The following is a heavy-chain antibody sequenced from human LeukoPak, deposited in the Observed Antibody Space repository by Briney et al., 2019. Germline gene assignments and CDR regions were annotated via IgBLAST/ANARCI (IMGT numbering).Heavy chain of an antibody. CDR2: VSDGGLST. Sequence: PGGSLRLSCAASGFTFSSYAMSWVRQAPGRGLEWVSIVSDGGLSTYYADSVKGRFTISRDNSKNTLYLQMNSLRAEDSAIYYCAKRVSYSSGSHFDYWGQGTLVTVSS. CDR3: AKRVSYSSGSHFDY. V-gene: IGHV3-23*01. D-gene: IGHD3-10*01. CDR1: GFTFSSYA. J-gene: IGHJ4*02.